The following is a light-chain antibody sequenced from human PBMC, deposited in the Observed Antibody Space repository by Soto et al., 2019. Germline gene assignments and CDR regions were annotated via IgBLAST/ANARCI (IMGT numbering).Light chain of an antibody. Sequence: EIVMTQSPATLSVSPGERATLSCRASQSVSSNLVWYQQKPGQAPRLLIYGASTRATGIPARFSGSGSGTEFTLTISSLQSEDFAVYYGQQYLIWITFGGGTKVEIK. J-gene: IGKJ4*01. CDR2: GAS. CDR1: QSVSSN. CDR3: QQYLIWIT. V-gene: IGKV3-15*01.